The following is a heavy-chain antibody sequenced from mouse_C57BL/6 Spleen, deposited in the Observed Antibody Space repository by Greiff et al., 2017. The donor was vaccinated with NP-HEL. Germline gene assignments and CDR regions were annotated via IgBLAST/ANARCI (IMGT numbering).Heavy chain of an antibody. Sequence: QVQLQQSGAELVRPGSSVKLSCKASGYTFTSYWMHWVKQRPIQGLEWIGNIDPSDSETHYNQKFKDKATLTVDKSSSTAYMQLSSLTSEDSAVYYCARSGVSYYFDYWGQGTTLTVSS. CDR3: ARSGVSYYFDY. D-gene: IGHD3-1*01. J-gene: IGHJ2*01. CDR2: IDPSDSET. V-gene: IGHV1-52*01. CDR1: GYTFTSYW.